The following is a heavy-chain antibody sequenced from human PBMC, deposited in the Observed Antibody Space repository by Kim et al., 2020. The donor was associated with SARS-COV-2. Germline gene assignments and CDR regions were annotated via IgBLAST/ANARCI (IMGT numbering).Heavy chain of an antibody. D-gene: IGHD2-2*02. CDR2: VYYSGRT. V-gene: IGHV4-39*01. J-gene: IGHJ4*02. CDR1: GGFTSSSGHY. Sequence: SETLSLTCTVSGGFTSSSGHYWGWIRQPPGKGLEWIGSVYYSGRTYYNPSLESRVTISVDTSKNQFSLKLSSVTATDTAMYYCARGGVTDPILYLAFSLDYWGQGTQVTVSS. CDR3: ARGGVTDPILYLAFSLDY.